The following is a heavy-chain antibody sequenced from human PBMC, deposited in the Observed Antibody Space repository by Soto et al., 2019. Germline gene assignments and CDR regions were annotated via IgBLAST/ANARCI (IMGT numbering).Heavy chain of an antibody. CDR1: GYTFTGYY. CDR2: FDPEDGET. D-gene: IGHD2-15*01. V-gene: IGHV1-24*01. Sequence: ASVKVSCKASGYTFTGYYMHWVRQAPGKGLEWMGGFDPEDGETIYAQKFQGRVTMTEDTSTDTAYMELSSLRSEDTAVYYCATGGYCSGGSCYSNWFDPCGQGTLVTVSS. CDR3: ATGGYCSGGSCYSNWFDP. J-gene: IGHJ5*02.